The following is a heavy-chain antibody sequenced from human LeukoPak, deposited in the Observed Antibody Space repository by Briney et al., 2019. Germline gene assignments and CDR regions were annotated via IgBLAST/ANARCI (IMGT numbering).Heavy chain of an antibody. Sequence: SETLSLTSAVYGGSFSGYYWSWIRQPPGKGLEWIGEINHSGSTNYNPSLKSRVTISVDTSKNQFSLKLSSVTAADTAVYYCARGVVPDEYYYYYMDVWGKGTTVTVSS. J-gene: IGHJ6*03. V-gene: IGHV4-34*01. CDR3: ARGVVPDEYYYYYMDV. CDR2: INHSGST. D-gene: IGHD2-2*01. CDR1: GGSFSGYY.